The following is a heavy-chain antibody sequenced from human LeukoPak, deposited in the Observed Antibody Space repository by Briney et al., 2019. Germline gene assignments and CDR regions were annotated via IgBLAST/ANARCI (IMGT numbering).Heavy chain of an antibody. V-gene: IGHV4-4*09. CDR1: GGSISSYY. Sequence: PSETLSLTCTVSGGSISSYYWSWIRQPPGKGLEWVGYIYTSGSNNYNHSLKSQVTISVDTSKNQFSLKLSSVTAADTDVYYCERQGYCSSTSCYEATDWYFDLWGHGTLVTVSS. CDR2: IYTSGSN. J-gene: IGHJ2*01. CDR3: ERQGYCSSTSCYEATDWYFDL. D-gene: IGHD2-2*01.